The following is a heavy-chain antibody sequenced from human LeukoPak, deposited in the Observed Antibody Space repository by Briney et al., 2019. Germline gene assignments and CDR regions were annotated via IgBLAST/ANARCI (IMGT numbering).Heavy chain of an antibody. CDR1: GXCFTSYW. Sequence: GESLKISCKGSGXCFTSYWIGWVRQMPGKGLEWMGIIYPGDSDTRYSPSFQGQVTTSADKSISTASLQWSSLQASDTAMYYCARRDYFDSSGSATTFDLWGQGTMVTVSS. CDR3: ARRDYFDSSGSATTFDL. V-gene: IGHV5-51*01. CDR2: IYPGDSDT. J-gene: IGHJ3*01. D-gene: IGHD3-22*01.